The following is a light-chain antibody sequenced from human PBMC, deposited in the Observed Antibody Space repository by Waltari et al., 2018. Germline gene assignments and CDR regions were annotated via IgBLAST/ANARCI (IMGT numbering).Light chain of an antibody. J-gene: IGKJ2*01. CDR2: GAS. CDR3: QQYDNLPSYT. V-gene: IGKV1-33*01. Sequence: DIQMTQYPSSLSASVGDRVTITCQASQDIGDYLNWYQQKPGKAPKLLIYGASNLETGVPSRFSGSGSGTDFALFINGLQPEDLATYYCQQYDNLPSYTFGQGTKLEI. CDR1: QDIGDY.